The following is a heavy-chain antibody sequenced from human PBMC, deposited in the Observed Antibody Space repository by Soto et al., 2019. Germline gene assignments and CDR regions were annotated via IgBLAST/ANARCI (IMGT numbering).Heavy chain of an antibody. Sequence: QVQLVQSGAEVKKPGSSVKVSCKASGGTFSSYTISWVRQAPGQGLEWMGRIIPILGIANYAQKFQGRVTITADKSTSTAYMELSSLRSEDTAVYYCANKGGRMATTKDYYYYGMDVWGQGTTVTVSS. CDR2: IIPILGIA. V-gene: IGHV1-69*02. CDR1: GGTFSSYT. J-gene: IGHJ6*02. D-gene: IGHD5-12*01. CDR3: ANKGGRMATTKDYYYYGMDV.